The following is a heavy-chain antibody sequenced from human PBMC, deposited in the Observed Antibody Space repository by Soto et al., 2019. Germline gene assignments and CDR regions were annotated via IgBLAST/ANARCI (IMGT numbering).Heavy chain of an antibody. J-gene: IGHJ4*02. CDR2: IYSSGST. Sequence: SETLSLTCTVSGGSISNYYWNWIRQSPGKGLEWIGYIYSSGSTHYNPSLQDRVTISIDTSKNQVSLKVNSVTAADTAVYYCARDHPHSYGVYYFDYWGQGTPVTVSS. D-gene: IGHD5-18*01. CDR1: GGSISNYY. CDR3: ARDHPHSYGVYYFDY. V-gene: IGHV4-59*01.